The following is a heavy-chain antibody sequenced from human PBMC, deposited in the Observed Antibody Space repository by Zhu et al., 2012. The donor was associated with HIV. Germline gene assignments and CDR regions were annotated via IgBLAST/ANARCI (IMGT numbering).Heavy chain of an antibody. CDR1: GYSISSGYY. J-gene: IGHJ4*02. V-gene: IGHV4-38-2*01. CDR3: ARQGELYYYDSSGYLD. Sequence: QVQLQESGPGLVKPSETLSLTCAVSGYSISSGYYWGWIRQSPGKGLEWIGSIYHSGSTYYNPSLKSRVTISVDTSKNQFSLKLSSVTAADTAVYYCARQGELYYYDSSGYLDWGQGTLVTVSS. CDR2: IYHSGST. D-gene: IGHD3-22*01.